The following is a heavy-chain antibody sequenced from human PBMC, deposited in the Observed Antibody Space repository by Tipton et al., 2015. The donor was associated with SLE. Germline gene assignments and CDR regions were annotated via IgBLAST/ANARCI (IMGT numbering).Heavy chain of an antibody. Sequence: SLRLSCAASGFTFSSYGMHWVRQAPGKGLEWVAFIRYDGSNKYYADSVKGRFTISRDNSKNTLYLQMSSLKADDTALYYCARDKISYCRQSSCYQSTFDYWGQGVLVTVSS. CDR3: ARDKISYCRQSSCYQSTFDY. CDR2: IRYDGSNK. V-gene: IGHV3-30*02. D-gene: IGHD2-15*01. CDR1: GFTFSSYG. J-gene: IGHJ4*02.